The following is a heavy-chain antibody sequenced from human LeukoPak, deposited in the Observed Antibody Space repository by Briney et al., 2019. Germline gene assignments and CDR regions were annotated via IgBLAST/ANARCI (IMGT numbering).Heavy chain of an antibody. CDR1: GFTFSSYA. V-gene: IGHV3-23*01. Sequence: GRSLRLSCAASGFTFSSYAMTWVRQAPGTGLEWVSAIRGGDSTTNYADSVEGQFTISRDNSKNTLYLQMNSLRAEDTAVYYCARRPTGGQPVAYYLDYWGQGTLVTVSS. J-gene: IGHJ4*02. CDR2: IRGGDSTT. CDR3: ARRPTGGQPVAYYLDY. D-gene: IGHD2-15*01.